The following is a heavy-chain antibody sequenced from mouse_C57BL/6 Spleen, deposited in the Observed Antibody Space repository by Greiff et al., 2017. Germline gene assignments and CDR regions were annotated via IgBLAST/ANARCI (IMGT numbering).Heavy chain of an antibody. Sequence: VKLMESGPGLVQPSQSLSITCTVSGFSLTSYGVHWVRQSPGKGLEWLGVVWRGGSTDYNAAFMSRLSITKDNSKSQVFFKMNSLQADDTAIYYCAKNSGDYSKGFAYWGQGTLVTVSA. CDR1: GFSLTSYG. CDR3: AKNSGDYSKGFAY. J-gene: IGHJ3*01. D-gene: IGHD2-5*01. V-gene: IGHV2-5*01. CDR2: VWRGGST.